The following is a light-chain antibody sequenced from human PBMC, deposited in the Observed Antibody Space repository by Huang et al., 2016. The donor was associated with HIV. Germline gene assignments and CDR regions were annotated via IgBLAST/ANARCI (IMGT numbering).Light chain of an antibody. CDR3: QQYNNWPPWT. J-gene: IGKJ1*01. V-gene: IGKV3-15*01. CDR1: QSVNNN. CDR2: DAS. Sequence: IVMTQSPATLSVSPGERATLSCRASQSVNNNLAWYQQKPGQAPRLLIYDASTRATDIPARFSGSGSGKEFTLTISSLQSEDFAVYYCQQYNNWPPWTFGQGTKVEIK.